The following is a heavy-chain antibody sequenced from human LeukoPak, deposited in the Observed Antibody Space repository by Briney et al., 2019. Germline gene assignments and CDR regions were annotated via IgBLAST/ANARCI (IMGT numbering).Heavy chain of an antibody. V-gene: IGHV1-18*01. D-gene: IGHD2-21*01. Sequence: ASVKVSCKVSGYTLTELSMHWVRQAPGKGLEWMGWISAYNGNTNYAQKLQGRVTMTTDTSTSTAYMELRSLRSDDTAVYYCARDVCGGDCYINWFDPWGQGTLVTVSS. CDR3: ARDVCGGDCYINWFDP. J-gene: IGHJ5*02. CDR2: ISAYNGNT. CDR1: GYTLTELS.